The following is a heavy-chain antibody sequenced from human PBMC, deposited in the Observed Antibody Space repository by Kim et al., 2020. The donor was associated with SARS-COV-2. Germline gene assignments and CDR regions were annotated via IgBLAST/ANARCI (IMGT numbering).Heavy chain of an antibody. D-gene: IGHD6-19*01. CDR1: GFSFSNYG. J-gene: IGHJ4*02. V-gene: IGHV3-23*01. CDR2: INPSDGTT. Sequence: GGSLRLSCAASGFSFSNYGMSWVRQAPGKGLEWVSAINPSDGTTFYADSMKGRFTISRDNSKNALYLQMNSLRAEDTALYYCAKSFTVAGTYFDYWGQGT. CDR3: AKSFTVAGTYFDY.